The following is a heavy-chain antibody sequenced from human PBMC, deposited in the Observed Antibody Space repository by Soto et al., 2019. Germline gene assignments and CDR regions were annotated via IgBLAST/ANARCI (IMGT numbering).Heavy chain of an antibody. CDR3: ARDGGSYFDY. CDR2: ISYDGSNK. D-gene: IGHD2-15*01. V-gene: IGHV3-30-3*01. J-gene: IGHJ4*02. Sequence: GGSLRLSCAASGFTFSSYAMHWVRQAPGKGLEWVAVISYDGSNKYYADSVKGRFTISRDNSKNTLYLQMNSLRAEDTAVYYCARDGGSYFDYWGQGTLVTVSS. CDR1: GFTFSSYA.